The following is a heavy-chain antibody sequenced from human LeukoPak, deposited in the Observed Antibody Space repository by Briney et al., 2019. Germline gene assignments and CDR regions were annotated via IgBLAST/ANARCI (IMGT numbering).Heavy chain of an antibody. D-gene: IGHD2-2*01. Sequence: ASVKVSCTASGYTLTAYYIHWVRQAPGQGPEWMGWMNPHSGGTNYAQKFRARVSMTTDTTINTAYLELTGLTSDDTALYYCARAERTVSGLDVWGQGTTVTVSS. CDR1: GYTLTAYY. CDR3: ARAERTVSGLDV. V-gene: IGHV1-2*02. J-gene: IGHJ6*02. CDR2: MNPHSGGT.